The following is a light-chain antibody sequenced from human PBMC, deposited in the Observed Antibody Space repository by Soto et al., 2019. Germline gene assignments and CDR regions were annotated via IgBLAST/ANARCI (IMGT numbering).Light chain of an antibody. CDR3: QQYGSAPEM. J-gene: IGKJ1*01. Sequence: EIVLTQSPGTLSLSPGERATLSGRASQSVRNNYVAWYQQKPGQAPRLLIYAASSRATGIPARISGSGSGTDFTLTISRLEPEDFAVYYCQQYGSAPEMFGQGTKVEL. CDR1: QSVRNNY. V-gene: IGKV3-20*01. CDR2: AAS.